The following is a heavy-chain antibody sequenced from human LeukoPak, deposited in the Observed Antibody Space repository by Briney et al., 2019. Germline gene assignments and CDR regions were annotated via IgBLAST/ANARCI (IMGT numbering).Heavy chain of an antibody. D-gene: IGHD5-24*01. CDR3: ARYIDGGDYYFDY. Sequence: NPSETLSLTCAVSGGSINSSNWRSWVRQPPGKGLEWIGEIYHSGSTNYNPSLKSRVTISVDTSQNQFALKLNSLTAAEPARYYWARYIDGGDYYFDYWGQGTLVTVSS. V-gene: IGHV4-4*02. CDR2: IYHSGST. CDR1: GGSINSSNW. J-gene: IGHJ4*02.